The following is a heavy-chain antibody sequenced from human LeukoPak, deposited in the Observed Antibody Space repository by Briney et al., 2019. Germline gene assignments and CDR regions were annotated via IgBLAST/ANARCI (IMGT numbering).Heavy chain of an antibody. V-gene: IGHV3-48*01. J-gene: IGHJ4*02. CDR1: GFTFSTYS. D-gene: IGHD2-2*01. Sequence: HPGGSLRLSCAAPGFTFSTYSMNWVRQAPGKGLEWVSYISSSSSTIYYADSVKGRFTISRDNGKNSLCLQMNSLRAEDTAIYYCARGYCSTTTCYNEVIGHWGQGTLVTVSS. CDR3: ARGYCSTTTCYNEVIGH. CDR2: ISSSSSTI.